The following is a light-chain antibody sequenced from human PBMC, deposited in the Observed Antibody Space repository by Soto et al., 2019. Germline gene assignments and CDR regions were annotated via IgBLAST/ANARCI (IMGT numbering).Light chain of an antibody. V-gene: IGKV3-11*01. Sequence: EIVLTQSPATLSLSPGERATLSCRASQSVSSYLAWYQQKPGQAPRLLIYDASDRATGIPARVSGSGSGTDFTLTISNLQPDDSPVYYCQESSNWPFGPRTKVDI. CDR2: DAS. CDR1: QSVSSY. J-gene: IGKJ3*01. CDR3: QESSNWP.